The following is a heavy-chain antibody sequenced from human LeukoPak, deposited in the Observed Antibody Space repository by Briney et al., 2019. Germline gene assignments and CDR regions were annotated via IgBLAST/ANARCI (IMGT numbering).Heavy chain of an antibody. D-gene: IGHD1-7*01. CDR2: IKQDGGEK. V-gene: IGHV3-7*01. CDR1: GFTFTDYW. CDR3: ARGWNYAFRFDN. Sequence: PGGSLRLSCAASGFTFTDYWMTWVRQAPGKGQEWVAHIKQDGGEKYYVDSVKGRFTISRDNAKNLVYLQMNSLRAEDTAVYYCARGWNYAFRFDNWGQGTLVTVST. J-gene: IGHJ4*02.